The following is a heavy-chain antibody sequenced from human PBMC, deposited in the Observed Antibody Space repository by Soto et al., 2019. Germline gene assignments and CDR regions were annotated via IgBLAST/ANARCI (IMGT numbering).Heavy chain of an antibody. Sequence: GGSLRLSCAASGFTFSSYAMSWVRQAPGKGLEWVSAISGSGGSTYYADSVKGRFTISRDNSKNTLYLQMNSLRAEDTAVYYCAKDRGIRITMIVGVIPPFGYWGQGTLVTVSS. CDR1: GFTFSSYA. D-gene: IGHD3-22*01. V-gene: IGHV3-23*01. CDR3: AKDRGIRITMIVGVIPPFGY. CDR2: ISGSGGST. J-gene: IGHJ4*02.